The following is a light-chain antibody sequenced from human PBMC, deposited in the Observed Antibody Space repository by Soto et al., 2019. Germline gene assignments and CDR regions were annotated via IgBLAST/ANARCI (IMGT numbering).Light chain of an antibody. V-gene: IGLV1-44*01. CDR3: AAWDDSLDAAV. CDR2: SDN. Sequence: QSVLTQPPSASGAPGQRVTISCSGSSSNIGTNTVNWYQHLPGTAPKLLIYSDNQRPSGVPDRFSASNSGTSASLAISGLQSEDEADYYCAAWDDSLDAAVFGGGTQLTVL. CDR1: SSNIGTNT. J-gene: IGLJ7*01.